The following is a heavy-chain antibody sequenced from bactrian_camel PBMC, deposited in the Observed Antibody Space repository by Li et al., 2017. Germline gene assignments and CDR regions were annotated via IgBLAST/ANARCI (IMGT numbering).Heavy chain of an antibody. J-gene: IGHJ4*01. Sequence: VQLVESGGALVQPGGSLRLSCATSGFTFSSYLMRWVRQAPGKGLEWVSRIDSSGLRTYYTDSVKGRFTISKDNAKNTLYLQMHSLKPEDTAMYYCAARSVGWCPLFEHWLGKRAYTPGGYFTNWGQGTQVTVS. CDR2: IDSSGLRT. CDR1: GFTFSSYL. CDR3: AARSVGWCPLFEHWLGKRAYTPGGYFTN. D-gene: IGHD1*01. V-gene: IGHV3S40*01.